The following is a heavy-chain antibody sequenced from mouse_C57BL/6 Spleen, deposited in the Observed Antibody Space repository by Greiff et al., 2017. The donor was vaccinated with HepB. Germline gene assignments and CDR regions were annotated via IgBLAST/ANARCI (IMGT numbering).Heavy chain of an antibody. D-gene: IGHD2-4*01. J-gene: IGHJ2*01. CDR1: GYTFTSYG. V-gene: IGHV1-81*01. Sequence: QVQLQQSGAELARPGASVKLSCKASGYTFTSYGISWVKQRTGQGLEWIGEIYPRSGNTYYNEKFKGKATLTADKSSSTAYMELRSLTSEDSAVYFCARHDYDGPYFDYWGQGTTLTVSS. CDR2: IYPRSGNT. CDR3: ARHDYDGPYFDY.